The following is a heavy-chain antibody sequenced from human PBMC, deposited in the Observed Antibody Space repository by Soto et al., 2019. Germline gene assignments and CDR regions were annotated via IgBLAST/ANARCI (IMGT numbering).Heavy chain of an antibody. J-gene: IGHJ6*02. CDR3: ARDPYNHGDYGYGMDV. CDR2: INQDGSGK. CDR1: GFSFSNYW. V-gene: IGHV3-7*05. Sequence: EVPLVESGGGLVQPGGSLRLSCVVSGFSFSNYWMSWVRQAPGKGLEWVANINQDGSGKVYVDSVKGRFTISRDNAENSLSLQMNSLRAEDAAVYYCARDPYNHGDYGYGMDVWGQGTTVTVSS. D-gene: IGHD3-10*01.